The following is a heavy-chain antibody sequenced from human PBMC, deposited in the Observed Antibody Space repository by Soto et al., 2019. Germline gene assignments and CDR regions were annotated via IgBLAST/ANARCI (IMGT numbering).Heavy chain of an antibody. Sequence: LRLSCAASGFTFSSYAMHWVRQAPGKGLEWVAVISYDGSNKYYADSVKGRFTISRDNSKNTLYLQMNSLRAEDTAVYYCARGVSWREPNNWFDPWGQGTLVTVSP. CDR1: GFTFSSYA. D-gene: IGHD1-1*01. J-gene: IGHJ5*02. CDR2: ISYDGSNK. CDR3: ARGVSWREPNNWFDP. V-gene: IGHV3-30-3*01.